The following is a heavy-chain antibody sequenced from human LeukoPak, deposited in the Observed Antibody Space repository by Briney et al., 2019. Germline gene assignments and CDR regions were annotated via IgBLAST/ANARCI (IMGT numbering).Heavy chain of an antibody. CDR1: GFTFSTYA. V-gene: IGHV3-23*01. CDR3: AKDMYGDFGGVDY. Sequence: GGSLRLSCAASGFTFSTYAMTWVRQAPGKGLEWVSVIFNSGTSTYYADSVKGRFTISRDNSKNTLHLQMSSLRAEDTAVYYSAKDMYGDFGGVDYWGQGTLVTVSS. CDR2: IFNSGTST. D-gene: IGHD4-17*01. J-gene: IGHJ4*02.